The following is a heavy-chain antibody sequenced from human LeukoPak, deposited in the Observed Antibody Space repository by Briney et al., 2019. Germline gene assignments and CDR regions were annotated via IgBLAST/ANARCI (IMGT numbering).Heavy chain of an antibody. CDR2: IYHSGST. Sequence: SETLSLTCTVSGGSISSYYWSWIRQPPGKGLEWIGYIYHSGSTYYNPSLKSRVTISVDRSKNQFSLKLSSVTAADTAVYYCARAPERLGLDYWGQGTLVTVSS. CDR1: GGSISSYY. CDR3: ARAPERLGLDY. V-gene: IGHV4-59*12. J-gene: IGHJ4*02. D-gene: IGHD1-14*01.